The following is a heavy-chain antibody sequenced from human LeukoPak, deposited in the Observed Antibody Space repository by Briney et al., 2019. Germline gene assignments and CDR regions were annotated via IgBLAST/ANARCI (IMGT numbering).Heavy chain of an antibody. CDR2: IYYSGST. Sequence: SETLSLTCTVSGGSISGYFWSWIRQPPGKRLDYIGYIYYSGSTNYNPSLESRVTISVDTSKNQFSLKLNSVTAADTAVYYCARHYYDRSGYYYFDYWGQGTLVTVSS. D-gene: IGHD3-22*01. CDR1: GGSISGYF. CDR3: ARHYYDRSGYYYFDY. J-gene: IGHJ4*02. V-gene: IGHV4-59*08.